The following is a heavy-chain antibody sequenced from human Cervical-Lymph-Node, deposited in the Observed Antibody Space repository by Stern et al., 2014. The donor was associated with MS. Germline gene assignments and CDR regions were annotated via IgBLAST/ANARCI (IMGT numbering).Heavy chain of an antibody. CDR1: GYTFTSYD. J-gene: IGHJ6*02. D-gene: IGHD6-6*01. CDR3: ARVSSSSSWVGYYYYGMDV. CDR2: MNPNSGNT. Sequence: VQLVESGAEVKKPGASVKVSCKASGYTFTSYDINWVRQATGQGLEWMGWMNPNSGNTGYAQKFQGRVTMTRNTSISTAYMELSSLRSEDTAVYYCARVSSSSSWVGYYYYGMDVWGQGTTVTVSS. V-gene: IGHV1-8*01.